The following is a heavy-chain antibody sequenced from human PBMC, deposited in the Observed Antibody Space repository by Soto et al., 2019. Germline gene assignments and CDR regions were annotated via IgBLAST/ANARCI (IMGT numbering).Heavy chain of an antibody. Sequence: QVQLVQSGAEVKKPGSSVKVSCKASGGTFSSYAISWVRQAPGQGLEWMGGIIPIFGTANYAQKFQGRVTITADDSTSTAYMELSILRSEDTAVYYCARDSPPQQWPSGGGMDVWGQGTTVTVSS. CDR1: GGTFSSYA. CDR2: IIPIFGTA. D-gene: IGHD6-19*01. V-gene: IGHV1-69*01. CDR3: ARDSPPQQWPSGGGMDV. J-gene: IGHJ6*02.